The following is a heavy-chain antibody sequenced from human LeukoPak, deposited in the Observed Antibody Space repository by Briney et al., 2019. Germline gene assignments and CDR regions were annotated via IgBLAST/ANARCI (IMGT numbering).Heavy chain of an antibody. D-gene: IGHD3-16*02. CDR3: AHIPNYVWGTYRFDCFDP. CDR2: IYWNDNK. J-gene: IGHJ5*02. Sequence: KESGPTLVKPTQTLTLTCTFSGFSLSTSGVGVAWIRQPPGKALEWLALIYWNDNKRYSPSLKSRLTITKDPSKNQVVLTMTNMDPVDTATYYCAHIPNYVWGTYRFDCFDPWGQGALVTVSS. CDR1: GFSLSTSGVG. V-gene: IGHV2-5*01.